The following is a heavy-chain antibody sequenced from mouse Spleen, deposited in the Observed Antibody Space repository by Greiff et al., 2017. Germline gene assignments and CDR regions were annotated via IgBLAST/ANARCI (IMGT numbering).Heavy chain of an antibody. CDR2: IYPYNGVS. J-gene: IGHJ1*01. D-gene: IGHD4-1*01. CDR3: ARTGLGPWYFDV. CDR1: GYSFTGYY. V-gene: IGHV1-31*01. Sequence: DVKLVESGPELVKPGASVKISCKASGYSFTGYYMHWVKQSHGNILDWIGYIYPYNGVSSYNQKFKGKATLTVDKSSSTAYMELRSLTSEDSAVYYCARTGLGPWYFDVWGAGTTVTVSS.